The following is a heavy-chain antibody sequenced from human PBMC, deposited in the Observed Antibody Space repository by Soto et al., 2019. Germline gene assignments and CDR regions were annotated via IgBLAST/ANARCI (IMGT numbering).Heavy chain of an antibody. V-gene: IGHV1-69*01. J-gene: IGHJ4*02. CDR2: IIPIFGTA. CDR1: GGTFSSYA. CDR3: ARKYGTTPSNHFDY. Sequence: QVQMVQSGAEVKKPGSSLKVSCKASGGTFSSYAISWVRQAPGQGLEWMGGIIPIFGTANYAQKFQGRVTITADESTSTAYLELSSLRSEETAVYYCARKYGTTPSNHFDYWGQGTLVTVSS. D-gene: IGHD1-7*01.